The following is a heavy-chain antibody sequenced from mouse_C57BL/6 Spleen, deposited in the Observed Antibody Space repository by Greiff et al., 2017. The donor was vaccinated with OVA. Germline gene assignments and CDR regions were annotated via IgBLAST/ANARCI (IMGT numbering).Heavy chain of an antibody. D-gene: IGHD2-4*01. V-gene: IGHV1-26*01. J-gene: IGHJ3*01. CDR3: ARRGYDYGPWFAY. CDR1: GYTFTDYY. CDR2: INPNNGGT. Sequence: EVQLQQSGPELVKPGASVKISCNASGYTFTDYYMNWVKQSHGKSLEWIGDINPNNGGTSYNQKFKGKATLTVDKSSSTAYMELRSLTSEDSAVYYCARRGYDYGPWFAYWGQGTLVTVSA.